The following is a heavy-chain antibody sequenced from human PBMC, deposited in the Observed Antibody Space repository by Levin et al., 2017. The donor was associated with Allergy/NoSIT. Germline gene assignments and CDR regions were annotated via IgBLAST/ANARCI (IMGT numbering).Heavy chain of an antibody. Sequence: GSLRLSCTVSGGSISSYYWSWIRQPPGKGLEWIGYIYYSGSTNYNPSLKSRVTISVDTSKNQFSLKLSSVTAADTAVYYCARAAGGQLWFDAFDIWGQGTMVTVSS. CDR3: ARAAGGQLWFDAFDI. D-gene: IGHD5-18*01. CDR2: IYYSGST. CDR1: GGSISSYY. V-gene: IGHV4-59*01. J-gene: IGHJ3*02.